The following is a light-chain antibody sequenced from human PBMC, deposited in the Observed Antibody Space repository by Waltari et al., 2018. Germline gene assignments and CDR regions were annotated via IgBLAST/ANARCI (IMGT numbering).Light chain of an antibody. CDR3: NSYATSSARV. CDR2: ESS. J-gene: IGLJ3*02. Sequence: QSTLTQPASVSGSPGQSITISCTGTSSDVGAFNYVSWYQQHPGKAPKLLSYESSNRPPGVSNRFSGSKSGHTASLTISGLQAEDEADYYCNSYATSSARVFGGGTKLTVL. CDR1: SSDVGAFNY. V-gene: IGLV2-14*01.